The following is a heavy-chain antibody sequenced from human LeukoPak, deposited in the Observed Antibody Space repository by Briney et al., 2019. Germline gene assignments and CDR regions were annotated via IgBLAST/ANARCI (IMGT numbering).Heavy chain of an antibody. J-gene: IGHJ4*02. Sequence: GASVKVSCKASGYTFTSYYMHWVRQAPGQGLEWMGIINPNGGSTSYAQKFQGRVTMTRDMSTSTVYMELSSLRSEDTAVYYCAREMATITGIFDYWGQGTLVTVSS. CDR3: AREMATITGIFDY. D-gene: IGHD5-24*01. V-gene: IGHV1-46*01. CDR2: INPNGGST. CDR1: GYTFTSYY.